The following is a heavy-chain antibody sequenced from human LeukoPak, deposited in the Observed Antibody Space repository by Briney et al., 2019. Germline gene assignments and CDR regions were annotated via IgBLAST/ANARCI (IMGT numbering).Heavy chain of an antibody. CDR1: GGSISSSSYY. J-gene: IGHJ4*02. CDR3: AREGSSSSGDY. D-gene: IGHD6-6*01. CDR2: IYYSGST. Sequence: SETLSLTCTVSGGSISSSSYYWGWIRQPPGKGLEWIGSIYYSGSTYYNPSLKSRVTISVDTSKNQFSLKLSSATAADTAVYYCAREGSSSSGDYWGQGTLVTVSS. V-gene: IGHV4-39*07.